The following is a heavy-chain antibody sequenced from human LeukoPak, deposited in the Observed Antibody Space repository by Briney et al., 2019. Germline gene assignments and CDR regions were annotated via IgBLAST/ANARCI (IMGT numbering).Heavy chain of an antibody. D-gene: IGHD2-2*01. Sequence: SGTLSLTCAVSGGSISSSIWWTWVRQPPGKGLEWIGEIYHSESTNSNPSLKSRVTISVDTSKNQFSLKLSSVTAADTAVYYCARLSTHGQIVVVPAGAFDIWGQGTMVTVSS. J-gene: IGHJ3*02. CDR1: GGSISSSIW. V-gene: IGHV4-4*02. CDR3: ARLSTHGQIVVVPAGAFDI. CDR2: IYHSEST.